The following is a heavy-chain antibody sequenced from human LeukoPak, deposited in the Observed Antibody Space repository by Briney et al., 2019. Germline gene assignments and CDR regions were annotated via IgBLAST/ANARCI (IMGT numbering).Heavy chain of an antibody. CDR1: GFSFGSYW. J-gene: IGHJ4*02. V-gene: IGHV3-7*01. CDR2: IKEDGSEK. CDR3: ARSTAGFDY. D-gene: IGHD1-1*01. Sequence: GGSLRLSCAASGFSFGSYWIAWVRQAPGKGLEWVSNIKEDGSEKYYVDSVKGRFTISRDNAKNSLSLQMSSLRAEDTAVYYCARSTAGFDYWGQGTLVTVSS.